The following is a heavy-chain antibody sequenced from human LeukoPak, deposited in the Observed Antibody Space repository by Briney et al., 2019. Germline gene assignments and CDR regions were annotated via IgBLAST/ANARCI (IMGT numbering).Heavy chain of an antibody. J-gene: IGHJ4*02. D-gene: IGHD6-13*01. CDR1: GGSISSGSYY. V-gene: IGHV4-61*01. CDR2: IYYSGST. CDR3: AILAAGTTPSLMEYY. Sequence: ASETLSLTCTVSGGSISSGSYYWSWIRQPPGKGLEWIGYIYYSGSTNYNPSLKSRVTISVDTSKNQFSLKLSSVTAADTAVYYCAILAAGTTPSLMEYYWGQGTLVTVSS.